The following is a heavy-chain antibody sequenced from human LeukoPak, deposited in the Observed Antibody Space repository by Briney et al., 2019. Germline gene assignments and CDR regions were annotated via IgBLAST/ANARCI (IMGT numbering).Heavy chain of an antibody. CDR2: INHSGST. J-gene: IGHJ4*02. Sequence: SETLSLTCAVYGGSFSGYYWSWIRQPPGKGLEWIGEINHSGSTNYNPSLKSRVTISVDTSKNQFSLKLSSVTAADTAVYYCARGGDGYNYYFDYWGQGSLVTVSS. D-gene: IGHD5-24*01. V-gene: IGHV4-34*01. CDR1: GGSFSGYY. CDR3: ARGGDGYNYYFDY.